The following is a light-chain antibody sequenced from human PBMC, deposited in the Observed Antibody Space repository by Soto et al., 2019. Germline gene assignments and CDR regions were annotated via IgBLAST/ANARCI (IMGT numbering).Light chain of an antibody. Sequence: EIVMTHSPATLSVSPGETATLSCRASQSVSSSYLAWYQQKPGQAPRLLIYGASSRATGIPDRFSGSGSGTDFTLTISRLEPEDFAVYYCQQYGSSPPITFGQGTRLEIK. J-gene: IGKJ5*01. V-gene: IGKV3-20*01. CDR1: QSVSSSY. CDR2: GAS. CDR3: QQYGSSPPIT.